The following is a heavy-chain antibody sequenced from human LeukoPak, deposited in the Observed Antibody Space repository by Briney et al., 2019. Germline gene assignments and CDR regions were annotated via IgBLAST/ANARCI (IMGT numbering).Heavy chain of an antibody. CDR2: INHSGST. J-gene: IGHJ4*02. Sequence: SETLSLTCAVYGGSFSGYYWSWLRQPPGKGLEWIGEINHSGSTNYNPSPKSRVTISVDMSKNQFSLKLSSVTAADTAVYYCARGVYHDSSGYYETPFDYWGQGTLVTVSS. D-gene: IGHD3-22*01. CDR1: GGSFSGYY. V-gene: IGHV4-34*01. CDR3: ARGVYHDSSGYYETPFDY.